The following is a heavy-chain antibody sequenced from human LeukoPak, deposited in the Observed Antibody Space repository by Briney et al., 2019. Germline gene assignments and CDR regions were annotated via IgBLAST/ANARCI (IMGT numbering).Heavy chain of an antibody. D-gene: IGHD3-16*01. Sequence: PGGSLRLSCAASGFIFNAFDMNWVRHATGRGLEWLSFIEKTSSTIYYADSVKGRFTISRDNARNSLYLQLNSLRDEDTALYYCVRDRMGGAFDIWGQGTMVTISS. CDR3: VRDRMGGAFDI. CDR2: IEKTSSTI. V-gene: IGHV3-48*02. J-gene: IGHJ3*02. CDR1: GFIFNAFD.